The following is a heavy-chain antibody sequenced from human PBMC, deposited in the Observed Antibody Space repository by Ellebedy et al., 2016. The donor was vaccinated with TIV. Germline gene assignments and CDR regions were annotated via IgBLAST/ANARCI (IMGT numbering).Heavy chain of an antibody. CDR3: VSQTGQAS. V-gene: IGHV3-7*03. Sequence: GESLKISCAVSGFTFSSYWMSWVRQPPGKGLEWVANIKGDGSTKDYVDSVKGRFTISRDNAKNSLYLQMNSLRDEDTAVYYWVSQTGQASWGQGTLVTVSS. CDR2: IKGDGSTK. CDR1: GFTFSSYW. J-gene: IGHJ5*02.